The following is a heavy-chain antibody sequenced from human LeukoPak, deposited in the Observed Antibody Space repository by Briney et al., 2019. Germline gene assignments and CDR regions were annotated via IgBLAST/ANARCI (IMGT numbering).Heavy chain of an antibody. CDR2: ISGSGGST. D-gene: IGHD3-22*01. J-gene: IGHJ4*02. CDR1: GFTFSSYA. CDR3: AKGPGGPYYYDSNGPI. V-gene: IGHV3-23*01. Sequence: GGSLRLSCAASGFTFSSYAMSWARQAPGKGLEWVSAISGSGGSTYYADSVKGRFTISRDNSKNTLYLQMNSLRAEDTAVYYCAKGPGGPYYYDSNGPIWGQGTLVTVSS.